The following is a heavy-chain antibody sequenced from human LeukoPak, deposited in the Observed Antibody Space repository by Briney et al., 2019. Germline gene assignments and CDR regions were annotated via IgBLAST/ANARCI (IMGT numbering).Heavy chain of an antibody. CDR2: IKSKTDGETI. D-gene: IGHD6-13*01. CDR3: TTDSRTAAPPHFDY. V-gene: IGHV3-15*01. J-gene: IGHJ4*02. Sequence: GGSLRLSCAASGFSFSKAWMSWVRQAPGKGLEWVGRIKSKTDGETIQYAAPVEGRFTISRDDSKNTLDLQMNSLKTENTAVYYCTTDSRTAAPPHFDYWGQGSLVTVSS. CDR1: GFSFSKAW.